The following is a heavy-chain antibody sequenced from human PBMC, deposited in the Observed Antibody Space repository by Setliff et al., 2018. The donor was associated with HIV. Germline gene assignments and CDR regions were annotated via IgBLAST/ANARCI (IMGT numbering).Heavy chain of an antibody. J-gene: IGHJ4*02. D-gene: IGHD3-10*01. CDR1: GYTFTSYG. CDR3: AREGGFRGVITLSYYYYYGMDSVKGRFTISRDNAKNSLYLQMDSLRVEDTAVYYCARPFDQ. V-gene: IGHV1-18*01. Sequence: ASVKVSCKASGYTFTSYGISWVRQAPGQGLEWMGWISAYNGNTNYAQKLQGRVTMTTDTSTSTAYMELRSLRSDDTAVYYCAREGGFRGVITLSYYYYYGMDSVKGRFTISRDNAKNSLYLQMDSLRVEDTAVYYCARPFDQWGQGALVTVSS. CDR2: ISAYNGNT.